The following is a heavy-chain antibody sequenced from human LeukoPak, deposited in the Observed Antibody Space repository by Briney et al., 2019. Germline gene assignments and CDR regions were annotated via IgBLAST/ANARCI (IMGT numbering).Heavy chain of an antibody. J-gene: IGHJ4*02. CDR1: GFTFSDYY. Sequence: GGSLRLSCAASGFTFSDYYMSWIRQAPGKGLEWVSYISSSGSTIYYADSVKGRFTISRDNAKNSLYPQMNSLRAEDTAEYYCARGGSSGWYRPIDYWGQGTLVTVSS. CDR3: ARGGSSGWYRPIDY. D-gene: IGHD6-19*01. CDR2: ISSSGSTI. V-gene: IGHV3-11*04.